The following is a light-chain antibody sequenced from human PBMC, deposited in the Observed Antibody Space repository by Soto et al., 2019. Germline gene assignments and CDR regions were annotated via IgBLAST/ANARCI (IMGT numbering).Light chain of an antibody. CDR2: GAA. CDR3: QQYQSGPA. J-gene: IGKJ4*01. CDR1: QSVFSS. V-gene: IGKV3-15*01. Sequence: EIVMTQSPATLSVSLGERVTLSCRASQSVFSSLAWYQQKPGQAPRLLIYGAATRPIGIPARFSGSGSGTEFTLTISSLQSEDFAVYYCQQYQSGPAVGRGTRVEIK.